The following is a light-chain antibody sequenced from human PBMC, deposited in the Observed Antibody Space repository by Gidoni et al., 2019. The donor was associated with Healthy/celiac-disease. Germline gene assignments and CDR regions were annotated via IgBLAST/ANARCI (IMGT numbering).Light chain of an antibody. Sequence: DIQLTQSPSFLSASVGDRVTITCWASQGISSYLAWYQQKPGKAPKLLIYAASTLQSGVPSRFSSSGSGTEFTLTISSLQPEDFATYYCQQLNSYLPFTFGPGTKVDIK. CDR1: QGISSY. J-gene: IGKJ3*01. CDR3: QQLNSYLPFT. V-gene: IGKV1-9*01. CDR2: AAS.